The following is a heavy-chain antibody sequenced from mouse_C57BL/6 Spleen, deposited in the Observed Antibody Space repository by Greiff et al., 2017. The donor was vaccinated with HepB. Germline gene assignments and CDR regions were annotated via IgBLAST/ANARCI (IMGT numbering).Heavy chain of an antibody. CDR1: GYTFTSYW. CDR3: ARQDFDV. J-gene: IGHJ1*03. Sequence: QVQLKQPGAELVKPGASVKLSCKASGYTFTSYWMQWVKQRPGQGLEWIGEIDPSDSYTNYNQKFKGKATLTVDTSSSTAYMQLSSLTSEDSAVYYCARQDFDVWGTGTTVTVSS. V-gene: IGHV1-50*01. CDR2: IDPSDSYT.